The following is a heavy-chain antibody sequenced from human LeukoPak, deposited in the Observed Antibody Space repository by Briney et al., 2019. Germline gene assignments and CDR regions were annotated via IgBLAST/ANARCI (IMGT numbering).Heavy chain of an antibody. J-gene: IGHJ6*03. CDR2: LSGSGANT. CDR3: AKDFGPCSSTGCYPPYHYYYMNV. D-gene: IGHD2-2*01. V-gene: IGHV3-23*01. CDR1: GFTFSNYA. Sequence: PGGSLRLSCAASGFTFSNYAMSWVRQAPGKGLEWVSVLSGSGANTYYADSVRGRFTISRDTSKNTLYLQMNSLRAEDTAVYYCAKDFGPCSSTGCYPPYHYYYMNVWGKGTTVTVSS.